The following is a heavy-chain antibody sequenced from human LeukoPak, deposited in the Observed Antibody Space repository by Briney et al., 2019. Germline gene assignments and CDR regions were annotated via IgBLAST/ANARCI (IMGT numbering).Heavy chain of an antibody. Sequence: TGGSLRLSCAASGFTFSSYAMHWVRQAPGKGLEYVSAISSNGGSTYYANSVKGRFTISRDNSKNTLYLQMGSLRAEDMAVYYCARGHISSGWYGGAFDIWGQGTMVTVSS. J-gene: IGHJ3*02. CDR2: ISSNGGST. V-gene: IGHV3-64*01. D-gene: IGHD6-19*01. CDR3: ARGHISSGWYGGAFDI. CDR1: GFTFSSYA.